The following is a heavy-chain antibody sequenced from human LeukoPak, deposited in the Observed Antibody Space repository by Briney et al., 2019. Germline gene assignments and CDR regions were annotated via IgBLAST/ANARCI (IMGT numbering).Heavy chain of an antibody. CDR2: IIPIFGTA. CDR1: GGTFSSYA. D-gene: IGHD3-10*01. CDR3: ASAGIIMVRGVPPNYYYYYGMDV. J-gene: IGHJ6*04. Sequence: SVKVSCKASGGTFSSYAISWVRQAPGQGLEWMGGIIPIFGTANYAQKFQGRVTITADKSTSTAYMELSSLRSEDTAVYYCASAGIIMVRGVPPNYYYYYGMDVWGKGTTVTVSS. V-gene: IGHV1-69*06.